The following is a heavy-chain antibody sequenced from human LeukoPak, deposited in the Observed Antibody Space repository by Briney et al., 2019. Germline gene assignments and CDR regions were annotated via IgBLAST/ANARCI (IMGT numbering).Heavy chain of an antibody. D-gene: IGHD3-22*01. J-gene: IGHJ4*02. CDR3: ARTYYDSSAYEYYFDY. Sequence: SETLSLTCTVSGGSISRYYWSWIRQPPGKGLGWIGYIYYSGSTNYNPSLKSRVSISIDTSKNQFSLKLRSVTAADTAVYYCARTYYDSSAYEYYFDYWGQGTLVTVSS. CDR1: GGSISRYY. V-gene: IGHV4-59*08. CDR2: IYYSGST.